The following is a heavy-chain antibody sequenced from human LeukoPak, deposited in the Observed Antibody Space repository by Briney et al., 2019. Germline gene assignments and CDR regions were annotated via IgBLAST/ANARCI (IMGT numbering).Heavy chain of an antibody. Sequence: GESLRLSCAASGFTFSSYAMSWVRQAPGKGLEWVSSISGSGGSTYYADSVKGRFTISRDNSKNTLYLQMNSLRAEDTAVYYCAKGTNYDILTGPGGMDVWGQGTTVTVSS. CDR2: ISGSGGST. J-gene: IGHJ6*02. D-gene: IGHD3-9*01. CDR1: GFTFSSYA. CDR3: AKGTNYDILTGPGGMDV. V-gene: IGHV3-23*01.